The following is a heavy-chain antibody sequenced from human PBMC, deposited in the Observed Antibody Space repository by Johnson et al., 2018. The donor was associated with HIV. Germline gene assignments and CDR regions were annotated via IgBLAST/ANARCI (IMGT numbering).Heavy chain of an antibody. CDR2: ISWNGGSI. V-gene: IGHV3-9*01. D-gene: IGHD3-22*01. J-gene: IGHJ3*02. CDR3: AKDRGSYYDSSGYLGDAFDI. Sequence: VQLVESGGGLVQPGRSLRLSCAASGFTFDDYAMHWVRQAPGKGLEWVSGISWNGGSIGYADSVKGRFSISRDNAKNTLYLQMNSLRAEDTAVYYCAKDRGSYYDSSGYLGDAFDIWGQGTMVTVSS. CDR1: GFTFDDYA.